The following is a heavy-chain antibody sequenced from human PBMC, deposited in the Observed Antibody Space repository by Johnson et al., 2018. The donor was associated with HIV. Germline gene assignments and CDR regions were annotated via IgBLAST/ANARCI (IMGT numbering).Heavy chain of an antibody. V-gene: IGHV3-74*02. CDR3: ARAEGLTGRNAFDI. CDR2: INSDGSST. Sequence: VQLVESGGGLVQPGGSLRLSCAASGFTFSSYRMHWVRQAPGKGLVWVSRINSDGSSTSYADSVKGRFTISRDNAKNSLYLQMNSLRAEDTAVYYCARAEGLTGRNAFDIWGQGTMVTVSS. J-gene: IGHJ3*02. D-gene: IGHD7-27*01. CDR1: GFTFSSYR.